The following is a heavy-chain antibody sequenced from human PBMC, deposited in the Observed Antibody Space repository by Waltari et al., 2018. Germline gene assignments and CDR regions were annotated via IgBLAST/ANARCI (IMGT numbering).Heavy chain of an antibody. Sequence: QVQLVESGGGVVQPGRSLRLSCAASGFTFSSYGMHWVRQAPGKGLDGVAVIWYDGSYKYYADSVKGRFTISRDNSKNTLYLQMNSLRAEDTAVYYCARDLGAAAHNWFDPWGQGTLVTVSS. CDR3: ARDLGAAAHNWFDP. CDR1: GFTFSSYG. J-gene: IGHJ5*02. D-gene: IGHD3-16*01. V-gene: IGHV3-33*01. CDR2: IWYDGSYK.